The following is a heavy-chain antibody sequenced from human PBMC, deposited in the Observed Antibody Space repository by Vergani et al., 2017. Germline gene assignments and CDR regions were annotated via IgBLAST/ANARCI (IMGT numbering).Heavy chain of an antibody. CDR1: GGTFSSYA. Sequence: QVQLVQSGAEVKKPGSSVKVSCKASGGTFSSYAISWVRQAPGQGLEWMGGIIPMFGTAKYAQKLQGRVTITADESTRTAYMELSSLRSDDTAVYYCAAAVVVDAFDVWAQGTMVTVSP. CDR2: IIPMFGTA. J-gene: IGHJ3*01. V-gene: IGHV1-69*12. D-gene: IGHD2-15*01. CDR3: AAAVVVDAFDV.